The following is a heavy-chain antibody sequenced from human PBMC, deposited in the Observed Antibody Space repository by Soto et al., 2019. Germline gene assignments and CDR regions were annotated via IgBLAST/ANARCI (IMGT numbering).Heavy chain of an antibody. J-gene: IGHJ4*02. CDR1: GGSISSGDYY. CDR3: ARGGWGRDGYNPPLRY. Sequence: QVQLQESGPGLVKPSQTLSLTCTVSGGSISSGDYYWSWIRQPPGKGLEWIGYIYYSGSTYYNPSLKSRVTISVDTSKNQFSLKLSSVTAADTAVYYCARGGWGRDGYNPPLRYWGQGTLVTVSS. CDR2: IYYSGST. V-gene: IGHV4-30-4*01. D-gene: IGHD5-12*01.